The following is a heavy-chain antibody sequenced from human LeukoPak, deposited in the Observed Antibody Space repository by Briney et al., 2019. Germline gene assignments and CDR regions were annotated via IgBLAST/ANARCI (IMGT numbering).Heavy chain of an antibody. J-gene: IGHJ6*02. V-gene: IGHV3-53*01. CDR3: ARVSLRGSYYYYYGMDV. CDR2: IYSGGST. Sequence: GGSLRLSCAASGLTFSSYSMNWVRQAPGKGLEWVSVIYSGGSTYYADSVKGRFTISRDNSKNTVYLQMNSLRAEDTAVYYCARVSLRGSYYYYYGMDVWGQGTTVTVSS. D-gene: IGHD1-26*01. CDR1: GLTFSSYS.